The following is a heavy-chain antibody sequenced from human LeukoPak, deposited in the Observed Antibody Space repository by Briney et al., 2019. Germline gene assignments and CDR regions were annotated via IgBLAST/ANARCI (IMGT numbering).Heavy chain of an antibody. D-gene: IGHD4-11*01. V-gene: IGHV3-66*01. CDR3: ARDHATTAMFYSYGMDV. CDR1: GFTVSSNH. CDR2: IYSGGST. Sequence: PGGSLRLSCAASGFTVSSNHMSWVRQAPGKGLEWVSVIYSGGSTYYADSVKGRFTISRDNSKNTLYLQMNSLRAEDTAVYYCARDHATTAMFYSYGMDVWGQGTTVTVSS. J-gene: IGHJ6*02.